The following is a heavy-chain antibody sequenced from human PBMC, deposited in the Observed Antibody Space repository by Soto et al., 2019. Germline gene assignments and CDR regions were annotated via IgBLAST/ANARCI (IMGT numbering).Heavy chain of an antibody. Sequence: ASVKVSCKASRYTFNRYSLHWVRPATGPGLAWMGWISRHTGGTKYAQKFQGRITMTRYTSGSTAFMELSRLGSDDTDVCYCARASQMVINPYYYPMDVWGQGTTVTGS. D-gene: IGHD3-22*01. CDR3: ARASQMVINPYYYPMDV. J-gene: IGHJ6*02. CDR2: ISRHTGGT. CDR1: RYTFNRYS. V-gene: IGHV1-2*02.